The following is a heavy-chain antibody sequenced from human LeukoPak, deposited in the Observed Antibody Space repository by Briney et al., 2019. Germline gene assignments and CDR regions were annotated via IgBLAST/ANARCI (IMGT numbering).Heavy chain of an antibody. J-gene: IGHJ3*02. CDR3: ARATDSDAFDI. V-gene: IGHV4-30-4*01. D-gene: IGHD1-1*01. CDR1: GGSISSGDYY. CDR2: IYYSGST. Sequence: SQTLSLTCTVSGGSISSGDYYWSWIRQPPGKGLEWIGYIYYSGSTYYNPSLKSRVTISVDTSKNQFSLKLSSVTAADTGVYYCARATDSDAFDIWGQGTMVTVSS.